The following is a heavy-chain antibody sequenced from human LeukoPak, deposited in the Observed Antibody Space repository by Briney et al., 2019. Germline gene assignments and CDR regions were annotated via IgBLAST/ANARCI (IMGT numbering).Heavy chain of an antibody. D-gene: IGHD3-22*01. CDR1: GFTFNNYA. Sequence: PGRSLRLSCAASGFTFNNYALHWVRQAPGKGLEWVAVISFDGKKIHYADSVKGRFTISRDNSRNTLYLQMNSLRVEDTALYYCARDDRFYYDNSGYYWPYYFDYWGQGTLVTVSS. J-gene: IGHJ4*02. CDR3: ARDDRFYYDNSGYYWPYYFDY. CDR2: ISFDGKKI. V-gene: IGHV3-30*01.